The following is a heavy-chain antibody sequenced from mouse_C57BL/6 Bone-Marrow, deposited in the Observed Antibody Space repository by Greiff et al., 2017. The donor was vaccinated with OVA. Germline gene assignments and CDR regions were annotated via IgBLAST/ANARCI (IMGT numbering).Heavy chain of an antibody. D-gene: IGHD2-1*01. J-gene: IGHJ1*03. CDR1: GYTFTSYW. Sequence: VQLQQSGTVLARPGASVKMSCKTSGYTFTSYWMHWVKQRPGQGLEWIGAIYPGNSDTSYNQKFKGKAKLTAVTSASTAYMELSSLTNEDSAVYYCTLYYGNPRWYFDVWGTGTTVTVSS. CDR3: TLYYGNPRWYFDV. CDR2: IYPGNSDT. V-gene: IGHV1-5*01.